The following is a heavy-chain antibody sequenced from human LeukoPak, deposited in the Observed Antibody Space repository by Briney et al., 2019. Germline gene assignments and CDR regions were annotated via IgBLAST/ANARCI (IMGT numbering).Heavy chain of an antibody. CDR3: SRTRRGQIGWTNDY. CDR2: IYWDDDK. Sequence: SGPTLVNPTQTLTLTCTFSGFSLPTSGMGVGWIRQPPGEALEWLALIYWDDDKRYSPSLKSRVTITKDTSKNQVVLTMTNMDPVDTATYYCSRTRRGQIGWTNDYWGQGTLVTVSS. J-gene: IGHJ4*02. CDR1: GFSLPTSGMG. D-gene: IGHD6-19*01. V-gene: IGHV2-5*02.